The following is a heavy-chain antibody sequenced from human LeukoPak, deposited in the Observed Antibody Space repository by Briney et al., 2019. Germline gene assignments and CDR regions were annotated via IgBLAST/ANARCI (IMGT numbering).Heavy chain of an antibody. D-gene: IGHD3-10*01. V-gene: IGHV3-30*04. CDR1: GFTFSSYA. J-gene: IGHJ4*02. CDR3: ARDYTIGSGDY. Sequence: PGGSLRLSCAASGFTFSSYAIHWVRRAPGKGLEWVAVISFDGTDAFYADSVKGRFTISRDNSKNTLYLQMNSLRVEDTAVYYCARDYTIGSGDYWGQGTLVTVSS. CDR2: ISFDGTDA.